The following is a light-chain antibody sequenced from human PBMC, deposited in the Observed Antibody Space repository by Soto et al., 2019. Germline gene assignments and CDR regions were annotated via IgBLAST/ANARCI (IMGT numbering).Light chain of an antibody. Sequence: EIVLTQSPGTLSLSPGERATLSCRASQTVSSNYLAWYQQKPGQPPSLLIYCAYSRATGSPDRFSGSGSVTGSTLTISSLEPEDFAVYYCQHYGTSHYTSAQGTKLDSK. V-gene: IGKV3-20*01. CDR1: QTVSSNY. CDR3: QHYGTSHYT. J-gene: IGKJ2*01. CDR2: CAY.